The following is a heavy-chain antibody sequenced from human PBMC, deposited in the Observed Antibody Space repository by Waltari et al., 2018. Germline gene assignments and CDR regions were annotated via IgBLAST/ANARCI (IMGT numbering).Heavy chain of an antibody. V-gene: IGHV3-23*01. CDR1: GFLFSNYA. CDR3: VKDSQKWVQRENWFDL. D-gene: IGHD1-26*01. CDR2: LSYTGGST. Sequence: SGGGLVQPGGSLRLSCAASGFLFSNYAMSWVRQAPGKGLEWVAGLSYTGGSTYYADSTRGRFTISRDDSKKTLFLQMNSLRAEDTALYYCVKDSQKWVQRENWFDLWGQGTLVTVSS. J-gene: IGHJ5*02.